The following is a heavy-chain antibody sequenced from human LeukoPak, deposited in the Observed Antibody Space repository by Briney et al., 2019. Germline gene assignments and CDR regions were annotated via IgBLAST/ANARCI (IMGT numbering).Heavy chain of an antibody. D-gene: IGHD3-10*01. J-gene: IGHJ4*02. CDR2: IIPIFGTA. Sequence: ASVKVSCKASGGTFSSYAISWVRQAPGQWLEWMGGIIPIFGTANYAQKFQGRVTLTADKSTSTAYMELSRLRSEDTAVYYCASDHYYGSGSRGLEVDYWGQGTLVTVSS. CDR1: GGTFSSYA. V-gene: IGHV1-69*06. CDR3: ASDHYYGSGSRGLEVDY.